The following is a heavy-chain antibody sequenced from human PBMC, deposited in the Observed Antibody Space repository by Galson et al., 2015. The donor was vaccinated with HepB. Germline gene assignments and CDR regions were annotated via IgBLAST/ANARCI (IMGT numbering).Heavy chain of an antibody. J-gene: IGHJ4*02. V-gene: IGHV1-18*04. D-gene: IGHD4/OR15-4a*01. Sequence: CKASGYTFTTNGISWVRQAPGQGLEWMGWISANSGNTKYAQNLQGRVTLTRDTSTSTAYLELRSLRSDDTAAYYCARDRDYRFDYWSQGTLVTVSS. CDR2: ISANSGNT. CDR3: ARDRDYRFDY. CDR1: GYTFTTNG.